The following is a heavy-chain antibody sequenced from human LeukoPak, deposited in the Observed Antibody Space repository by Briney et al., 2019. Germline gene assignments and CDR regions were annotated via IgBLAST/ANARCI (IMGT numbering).Heavy chain of an antibody. J-gene: IGHJ6*02. CDR3: ARDFAVTNDYHFFYHGMDV. CDR2: IYSGGST. Sequence: GGSLRLSCTASGFAVISNYVCWVRQAPGKGLEWVSIIYSGGSTHYAESVKDRFTISRDTSENTVYLEMQSLRAEDTAVYYCARDFAVTNDYHFFYHGMDVWGQGTTVTVSS. D-gene: IGHD4-17*01. V-gene: IGHV3-66*01. CDR1: GFAVISNY.